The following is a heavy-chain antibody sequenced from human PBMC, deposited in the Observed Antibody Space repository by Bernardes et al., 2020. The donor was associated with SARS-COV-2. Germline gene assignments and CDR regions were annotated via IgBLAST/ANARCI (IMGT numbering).Heavy chain of an antibody. J-gene: IGHJ5*02. Sequence: ASVKVSCKTSGFPLTGYYLHWVRQAPGQGLEWMGWINPNTGGTKYSQKFQGRVTMTGDTSISTAYMELSGLRSDDTAVYYCAREGVELLNWFDPWGQGTLVTVSS. CDR3: AREGVELLNWFDP. D-gene: IGHD2-15*01. V-gene: IGHV1-2*02. CDR2: INPNTGGT. CDR1: GFPLTGYY.